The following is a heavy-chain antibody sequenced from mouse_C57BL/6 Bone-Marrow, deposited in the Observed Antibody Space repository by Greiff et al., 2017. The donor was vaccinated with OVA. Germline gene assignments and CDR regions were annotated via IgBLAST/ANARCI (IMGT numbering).Heavy chain of an antibody. CDR3: ARGDLLRLWYFDV. CDR1: GYTFTNYW. CDR2: IYPGGGYT. Sequence: VQLQQSGAELVRPGTSVKMSCKASGYTFTNYWIGWAKQRPGHGLEWIGDIYPGGGYTNYNEKFKGKATLTADKSSSTAYMQFSSLTSEDSAIYYGARGDLLRLWYFDVWGTGTTVTVSS. J-gene: IGHJ1*03. D-gene: IGHD1-1*01. V-gene: IGHV1-63*01.